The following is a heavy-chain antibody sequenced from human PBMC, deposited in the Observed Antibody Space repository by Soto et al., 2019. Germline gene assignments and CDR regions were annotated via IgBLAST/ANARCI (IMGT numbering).Heavy chain of an antibody. Sequence: QAQLMQSGAEVKRPGASVKVSCRSSAYTFSSYGITWVLQAPGQGLEWLGWVSPYDGKTNYAPSFQGRVYMSTDTSANTADMELRSLRVDDTANYYCARGGYYDSSGSRNYHYYGLKVWGQGTTVTVS. CDR2: VSPYDGKT. CDR3: ARGGYYDSSGSRNYHYYGLKV. J-gene: IGHJ6*02. D-gene: IGHD3-22*01. V-gene: IGHV1-18*04. CDR1: AYTFSSYG.